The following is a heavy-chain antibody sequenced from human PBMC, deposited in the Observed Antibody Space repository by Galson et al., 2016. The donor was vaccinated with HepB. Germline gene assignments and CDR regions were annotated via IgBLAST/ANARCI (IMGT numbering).Heavy chain of an antibody. D-gene: IGHD3-10*01. J-gene: IGHJ4*02. V-gene: IGHV3-30*04. CDR3: ARSRGSYGSGSYWAVLDY. CDR2: VSYDGRRK. Sequence: SLRLSCAASGFSFSNYALHWVRQAPGKGLEWVAVVSYDGRRKYYAGSVRGRFTISRDNSQNTLYLQMNSLRAEDTAVYYCARSRGSYGSGSYWAVLDYWGQGTLVTVSS. CDR1: GFSFSNYA.